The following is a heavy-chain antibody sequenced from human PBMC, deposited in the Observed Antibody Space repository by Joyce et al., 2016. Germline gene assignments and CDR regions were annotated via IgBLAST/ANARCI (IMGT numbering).Heavy chain of an antibody. Sequence: EVQLVECGGGLLQPGGSLRLSCAASGFTFTNYWMHWVRQAPGKGLVWVARVDSDGSGTSYADSVKGRFTISRDNAKNMVYLQMNSLRTEDTAVYYCGSVFEYWGRGALVTVSS. CDR1: GFTFTNYW. V-gene: IGHV3-74*01. CDR2: VDSDGSGT. J-gene: IGHJ4*02. CDR3: GSVFEY.